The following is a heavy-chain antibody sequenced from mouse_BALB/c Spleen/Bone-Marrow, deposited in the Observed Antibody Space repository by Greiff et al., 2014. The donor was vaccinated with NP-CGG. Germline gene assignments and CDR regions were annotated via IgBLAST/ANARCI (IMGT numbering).Heavy chain of an antibody. CDR2: INPSTDYT. CDR1: GYTFTSYW. J-gene: IGHJ3*01. D-gene: IGHD1-1*02. CDR3: ARRACGGSCGIAY. V-gene: IGHV1-7*01. Sequence: VQLQQSGAELAKPGASLKMSCKASGYTFTSYWMHWVKQRPGQGLEWIGYINPSTDYTEYNQKFKDKATLTADKSSNTAFMQLSSLPSEDSAVYYCARRACGGSCGIAYWGQGTLVTVSA.